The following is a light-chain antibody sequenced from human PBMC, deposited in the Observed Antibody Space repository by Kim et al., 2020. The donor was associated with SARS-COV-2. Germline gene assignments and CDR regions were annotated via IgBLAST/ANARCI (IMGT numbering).Light chain of an antibody. CDR1: SSDVGGYDY. Sequence: QSALTQPRSVSGSPGQSVTISCTGTSSDVGGYDYVSWYQQHPGKAPKLMIYNVSKRPSGVPDRFSGSKSGNTASLTISGLQAGDEADYYCCSYVGIFSEVFGGGTQLTVL. V-gene: IGLV2-11*01. J-gene: IGLJ2*01. CDR2: NVS. CDR3: CSYVGIFSEV.